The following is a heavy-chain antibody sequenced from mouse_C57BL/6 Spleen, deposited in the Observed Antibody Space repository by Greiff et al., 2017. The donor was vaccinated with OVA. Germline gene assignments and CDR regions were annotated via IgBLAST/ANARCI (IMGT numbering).Heavy chain of an antibody. V-gene: IGHV2-5*01. CDR1: GFSLTSYG. CDR2: IWRGGST. Sequence: VMLVESGPGLVQPSQSLSITCTVSGFSLTSYGVHWVRQSPGKGLEWLGVIWRGGSTDYNAAFMSRLSITKDNSKSQVFFKMNSLQADDTAIYYCAKKSYSVLYYYAMGYWGQGTSVTASP. J-gene: IGHJ4*01. D-gene: IGHD2-12*01. CDR3: AKKSYSVLYYYAMGY.